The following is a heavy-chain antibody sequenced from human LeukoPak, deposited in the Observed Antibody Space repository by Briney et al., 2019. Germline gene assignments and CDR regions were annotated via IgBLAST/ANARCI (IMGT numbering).Heavy chain of an antibody. V-gene: IGHV3-74*01. CDR3: ARGVRY. Sequence: GGSLRLSCAASGFTFTTYWMHWVRQAPGKGLVWVSHINSDGSITSYADSVKGRFTISRDNAKNSLYLQMNSLRAEDTAVYYCARGVRYWGQGTLVTVSS. J-gene: IGHJ4*02. CDR2: INSDGSIT. D-gene: IGHD3-10*01. CDR1: GFTFTTYW.